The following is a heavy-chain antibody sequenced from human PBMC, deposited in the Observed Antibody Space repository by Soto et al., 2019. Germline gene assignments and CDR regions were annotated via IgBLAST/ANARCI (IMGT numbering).Heavy chain of an antibody. D-gene: IGHD5-12*01. Sequence: QVQLVESGGGVVQPGRSLRLSCAASGFTFSSYAMHWVRQAPGKGLEWVAVISYDGSNKYYADSVKGRFTISRDNSKNTLYLQMNSLRAEDTAVYYCASPFKEMATTFEYWGKGTLVTVSS. V-gene: IGHV3-30-3*01. CDR3: ASPFKEMATTFEY. CDR1: GFTFSSYA. J-gene: IGHJ4*02. CDR2: ISYDGSNK.